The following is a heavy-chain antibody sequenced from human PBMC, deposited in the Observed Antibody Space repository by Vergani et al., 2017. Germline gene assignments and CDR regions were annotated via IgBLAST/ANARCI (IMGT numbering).Heavy chain of an antibody. V-gene: IGHV3-33*01. CDR3: ARDTYCSSTSCLWALDY. J-gene: IGHJ4*02. Sequence: QVQLVESGGGVVQPGRSLRLSCAASGFTFSSYGMHWVRQAPGKGLEWVAVIWYDGSNKYYADSVKGRFTISRDNSKNTLYLQMNSLRAEDTAVYYCARDTYCSSTSCLWALDYWGQGTLVTVSS. D-gene: IGHD2-2*01. CDR2: IWYDGSNK. CDR1: GFTFSSYG.